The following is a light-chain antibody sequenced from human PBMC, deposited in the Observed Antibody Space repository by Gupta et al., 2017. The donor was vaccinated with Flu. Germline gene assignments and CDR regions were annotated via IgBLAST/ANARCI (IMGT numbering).Light chain of an antibody. CDR3: QQRSIWPQVT. V-gene: IGKV3-11*01. CDR2: DAS. Sequence: EIVLTQSPATLSLSPGERATLSCRASQGLVNYLAWYQQKPGQAPRLLIYDASNRATCIPARFSGSGSGTDFTRTISSLEPEDFSVYYCQQRSIWPQVTFGQGTRLNIK. J-gene: IGKJ5*01. CDR1: QGLVNY.